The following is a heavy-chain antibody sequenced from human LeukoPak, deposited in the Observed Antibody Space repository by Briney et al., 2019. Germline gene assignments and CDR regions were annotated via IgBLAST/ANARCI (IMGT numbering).Heavy chain of an antibody. Sequence: ASVKVSRKASGYTFTGYYMHWVRQAPGEGLEWLGWINPNSGGTNYAQKFQGRVTMTRDMSTSTVYMELSSLRSEDTAVYYCARGAYDSSGYYSDYWGQGTLVTVSS. D-gene: IGHD3-22*01. V-gene: IGHV1-2*02. CDR2: INPNSGGT. J-gene: IGHJ4*02. CDR1: GYTFTGYY. CDR3: ARGAYDSSGYYSDY.